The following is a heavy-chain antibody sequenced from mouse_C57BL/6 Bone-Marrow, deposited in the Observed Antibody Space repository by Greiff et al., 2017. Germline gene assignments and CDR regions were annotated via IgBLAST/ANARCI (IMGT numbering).Heavy chain of an antibody. D-gene: IGHD1-1*01. J-gene: IGHJ3*01. V-gene: IGHV1-85*01. CDR2: IYPRDGST. Sequence: VKLMESGPELVKPGASVKLSCKASGYTFTSYDINWVKQRPGQGLEWIGWIYPRDGSTKYNEKFKGKATLTVDTSSSTAYMELHSLTSEDSAVYFCARRGVNYYGSSFWFAYWGQGTLVTVSA. CDR1: GYTFTSYD. CDR3: ARRGVNYYGSSFWFAY.